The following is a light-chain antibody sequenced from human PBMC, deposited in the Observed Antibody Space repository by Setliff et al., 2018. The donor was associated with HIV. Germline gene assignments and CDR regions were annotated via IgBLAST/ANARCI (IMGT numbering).Light chain of an antibody. CDR3: CSYADSYTSLYV. CDR2: DVS. J-gene: IGLJ1*01. V-gene: IGLV2-11*01. Sequence: QSALTQPRSVSGSPGQSVTISCTGTSSEVGGFNSVSWYQHHPGKAPKVMIFDVSKRPTGVPDRFSGSKYGNTASLTISGFQAEDEADYYCCSYADSYTSLYVFGTGTKVTVL. CDR1: SSEVGGFNS.